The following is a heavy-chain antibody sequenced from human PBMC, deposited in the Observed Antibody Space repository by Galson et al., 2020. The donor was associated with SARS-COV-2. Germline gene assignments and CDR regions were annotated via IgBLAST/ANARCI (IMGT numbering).Heavy chain of an antibody. V-gene: IGHV3-30*04. CDR3: ARVDVSAAGFDY. D-gene: IGHD6-13*01. Sequence: GGSLRLSCAASGFTFSSYAMHWVRQAPGKGLEWVAVISYDGSNKYYADSVKGRFTISRDNSKNTLYLQMNSLRAEDTAVYYCARVDVSAAGFDYWGQGTLVKVSS. CDR2: ISYDGSNK. CDR1: GFTFSSYA. J-gene: IGHJ4*02.